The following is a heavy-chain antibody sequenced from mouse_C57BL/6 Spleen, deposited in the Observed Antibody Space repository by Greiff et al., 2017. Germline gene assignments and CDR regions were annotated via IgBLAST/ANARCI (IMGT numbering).Heavy chain of an antibody. Sequence: QVQLQQSGAELVKPGASVKLSCKASGYTFTSYWMQWVKQRPGQGLEWIGEIDPSDSYTNYNQKFKGKATLTVDTSSSTAYMQLSSLTSEDSAVYYCAIYYGNYFDYWGQGTTLTVSS. CDR1: GYTFTSYW. J-gene: IGHJ2*01. V-gene: IGHV1-50*01. CDR2: IDPSDSYT. CDR3: AIYYGNYFDY. D-gene: IGHD2-1*01.